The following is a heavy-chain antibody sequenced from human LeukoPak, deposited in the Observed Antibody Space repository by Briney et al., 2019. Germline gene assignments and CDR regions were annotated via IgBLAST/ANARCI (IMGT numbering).Heavy chain of an antibody. Sequence: GGSLRLSCSASGFTFSRYAMHWVRQAPGKGLEWVSGISGSGGSSHHADSVKGRFTISRDNSKNTLHLQMNSLRAEDTAVYYCAKDSRVTSNYYFDYWGQGTLVTVSS. D-gene: IGHD3-16*02. CDR1: GFTFSRYA. CDR2: ISGSGGSS. CDR3: AKDSRVTSNYYFDY. V-gene: IGHV3-23*01. J-gene: IGHJ4*02.